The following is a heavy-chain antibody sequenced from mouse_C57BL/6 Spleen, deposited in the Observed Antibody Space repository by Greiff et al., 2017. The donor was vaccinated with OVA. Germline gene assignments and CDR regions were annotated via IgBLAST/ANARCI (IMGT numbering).Heavy chain of an antibody. Sequence: QVQLQQPGAELVRPGTSVKLSCKASGYTFTSYWMHWVKQRPGQGLEWIGVIDPSDSYTNYNQKFKGKATLTVDTSSSTAYMQLSSPTSEDSAVYYCARFHYYGSSLYYAMDYWGQGTSVTVSS. CDR1: GYTFTSYW. V-gene: IGHV1-59*01. D-gene: IGHD1-1*01. J-gene: IGHJ4*01. CDR3: ARFHYYGSSLYYAMDY. CDR2: IDPSDSYT.